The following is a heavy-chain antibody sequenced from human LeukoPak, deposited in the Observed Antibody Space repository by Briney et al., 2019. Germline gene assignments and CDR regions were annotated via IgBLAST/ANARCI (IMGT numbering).Heavy chain of an antibody. D-gene: IGHD6-6*01. CDR3: ARRMSSSSPYYYYMDV. CDR1: GFTFSSYA. Sequence: GGSLRLSCAASGFTFSSYAMSWVRQAPGKGLEWVSSISDTGDTTNYAASVKGRFTISRDNSKNTLYLQMNSLRAEDTAVYYCARRMSSSSPYYYYMDVWGKGTTVTVSS. CDR2: ISDTGDTT. J-gene: IGHJ6*03. V-gene: IGHV3-23*01.